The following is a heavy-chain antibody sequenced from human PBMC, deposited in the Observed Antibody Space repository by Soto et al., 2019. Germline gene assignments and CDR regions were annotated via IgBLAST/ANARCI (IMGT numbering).Heavy chain of an antibody. Sequence: ASLKVSCKASGYTFRNYGLSWVRQAPGQGLEWMGWIGPYNGNTKFAQKFQGRVTMTADTSTSTAYMELRSLRSDDTAVYYCARGDHYYSRGYYPGDYWGQGTLVTVSS. D-gene: IGHD3-22*01. CDR3: ARGDHYYSRGYYPGDY. J-gene: IGHJ4*02. CDR2: IGPYNGNT. V-gene: IGHV1-18*01. CDR1: GYTFRNYG.